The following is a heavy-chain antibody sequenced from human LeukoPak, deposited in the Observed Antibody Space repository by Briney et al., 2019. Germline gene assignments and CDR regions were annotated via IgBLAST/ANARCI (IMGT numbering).Heavy chain of an antibody. CDR1: GYTFTGYY. CDR2: INPNSGGT. CDR3: ARGIGYGDYETRYFDY. J-gene: IGHJ4*02. Sequence: ASVKVSCKASGYTFTGYYMHWVRQAPGQGLEWMGWINPNSGGTNYAQKFQGRVTTTRDTSISTAYMEPSRLRSDDTAVYYCARGIGYGDYETRYFDYWGQGTLVTVSS. D-gene: IGHD4-17*01. V-gene: IGHV1-2*02.